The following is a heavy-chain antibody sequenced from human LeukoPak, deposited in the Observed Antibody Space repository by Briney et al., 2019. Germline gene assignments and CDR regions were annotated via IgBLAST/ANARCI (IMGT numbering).Heavy chain of an antibody. CDR1: GFTFSSYA. J-gene: IGHJ3*02. CDR3: ARGYYYDSSGLDAFDI. D-gene: IGHD3-22*01. CDR2: ISYDGSNK. Sequence: GGSLRLSCAASGFTFSSYAMHWVRQAPGKGLEWVAVISYDGSNKYYADSVKGRFTISRDNSKNTLYLQMNSLRAEDTAVYYCARGYYYDSSGLDAFDIWGQGTMVTVSS. V-gene: IGHV3-30*04.